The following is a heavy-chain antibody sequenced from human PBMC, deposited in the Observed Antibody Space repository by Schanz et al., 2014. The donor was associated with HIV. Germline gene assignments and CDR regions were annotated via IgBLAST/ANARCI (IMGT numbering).Heavy chain of an antibody. J-gene: IGHJ4*02. V-gene: IGHV1-2*02. Sequence: QVQLLQSGAEVKKPGSSVKVSCKASGGTFSSSAISWVRQAPGQGLEWMGWINPKSGGTNYAQKFQGRVTMTRGTSINTAYMELSRLRSDDTAVYYCARDLRASSVASLDYWGQGTLVTVSS. CDR3: ARDLRASSVASLDY. D-gene: IGHD3-22*01. CDR2: INPKSGGT. CDR1: GGTFSSSA.